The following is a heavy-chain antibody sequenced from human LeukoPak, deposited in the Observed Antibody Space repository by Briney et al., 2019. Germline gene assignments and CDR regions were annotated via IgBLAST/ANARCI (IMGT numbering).Heavy chain of an antibody. CDR1: GFNFSSYT. D-gene: IGHD1-26*01. CDR3: ARVASSGTYGDY. Sequence: PGGSLRLSCAASGFNFSSYTMHWVRQARGKGLEYVSAISNNGGTTYYANSVKGRFTISRDNSKNTLYLQMGSLRVEDMAVYYCARVASSGTYGDYWGQGTLVNGSS. V-gene: IGHV3-64*01. CDR2: ISNNGGTT. J-gene: IGHJ4*02.